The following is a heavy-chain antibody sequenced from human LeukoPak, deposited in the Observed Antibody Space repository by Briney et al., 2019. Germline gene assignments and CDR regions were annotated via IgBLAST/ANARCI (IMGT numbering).Heavy chain of an antibody. V-gene: IGHV1-46*01. CDR1: GYTFTSYY. D-gene: IGHD2-15*01. CDR2: INPSGGST. Sequence: ASVKVSCKASGYTFTSYYMHWVRQAPGQGLEWMGIINPSGGSTSYAQKFQGRVTMTRDMSTSTVYMELSSLRSEDTAVYYCARECGSGGSCYSGFGYWGQGTLVTVSS. J-gene: IGHJ4*02. CDR3: ARECGSGGSCYSGFGY.